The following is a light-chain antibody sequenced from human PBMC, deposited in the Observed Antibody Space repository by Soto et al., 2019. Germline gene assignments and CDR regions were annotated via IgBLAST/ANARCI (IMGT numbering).Light chain of an antibody. V-gene: IGLV3-21*02. J-gene: IGLJ3*02. CDR3: QVWDSRSDHWV. CDR2: DDT. CDR1: NIRNKS. Sequence: SYELTQPPSVSVAPGQTARITCGGNNIRNKSVQWYQQKPGQAPVVVVYDDTNRPSGIPERFSGSNSGNTATLTISRVEAGDEADYYCQVWDSRSDHWVFGGGTKLTVL.